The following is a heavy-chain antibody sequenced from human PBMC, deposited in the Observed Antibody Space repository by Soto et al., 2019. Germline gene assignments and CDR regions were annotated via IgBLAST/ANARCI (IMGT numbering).Heavy chain of an antibody. Sequence: QVQLVQSGAEVKKPGASVKVSCKASGYTFTSYGISWVRQAPGQGLEWMGWISAYNGNTNYAQKLQGRVTMTTDTTTSTAYMELRSLRSDDTVVYYCAGSPPYDDFWSGYYTPFDYWGQGTLVTVSS. CDR1: GYTFTSYG. V-gene: IGHV1-18*01. D-gene: IGHD3-3*01. J-gene: IGHJ4*02. CDR2: ISAYNGNT. CDR3: AGSPPYDDFWSGYYTPFDY.